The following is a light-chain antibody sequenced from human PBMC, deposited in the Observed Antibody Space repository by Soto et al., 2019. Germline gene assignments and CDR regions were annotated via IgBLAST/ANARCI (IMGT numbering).Light chain of an antibody. V-gene: IGLV1-51*01. CDR1: SSNIGHSY. CDR2: DNY. J-gene: IGLJ2*01. CDR3: GTWDSSLDAAV. Sequence: QSVLTQPPSVSAAPGQTVTISCSGSSSNIGHSYVSWYQQLPGTAPRLVIFDNYKRPSEIPDRFSGSKSVTSATLDITGLQPGDEADYYCGTWDSSLDAAVFGGGTKLTVL.